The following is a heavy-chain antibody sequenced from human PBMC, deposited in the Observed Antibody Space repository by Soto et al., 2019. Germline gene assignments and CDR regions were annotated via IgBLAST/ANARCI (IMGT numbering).Heavy chain of an antibody. V-gene: IGHV1-69*01. Sequence: KVSCKASGGTFSSYAISWVRQAPGQGLEWMGGIIPIFGTANYAQKFQGRVTITADESTSTAYMELSSLRSEDTAVYYCAKEGQQLSHSYDYWGQGTLVTVSS. CDR2: IIPIFGTA. D-gene: IGHD6-13*01. J-gene: IGHJ4*02. CDR1: GGTFSSYA. CDR3: AKEGQQLSHSYDY.